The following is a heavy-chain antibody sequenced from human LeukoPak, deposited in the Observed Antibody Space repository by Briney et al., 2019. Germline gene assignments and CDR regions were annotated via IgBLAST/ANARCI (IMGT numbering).Heavy chain of an antibody. CDR2: MRPNSGGT. Sequence: ASVKVSCKASGYTFTDYYLHWLRQAPGQGLEWMGWMRPNSGGTNYAQNFQGRVTMTRDTSITTAYMELSRLTSDDTAVYYCASLAHFDGSNYYPDFWGQGTLVTVSS. CDR3: ASLAHFDGSNYYPDF. V-gene: IGHV1-2*02. D-gene: IGHD3-22*01. J-gene: IGHJ4*02. CDR1: GYTFTDYY.